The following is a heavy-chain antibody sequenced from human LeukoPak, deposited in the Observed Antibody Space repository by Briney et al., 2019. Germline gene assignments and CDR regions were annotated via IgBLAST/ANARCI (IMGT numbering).Heavy chain of an antibody. CDR3: AKSTTVTQRGYFDY. J-gene: IGHJ4*02. V-gene: IGHV3-30*18. CDR1: GFTFSSYG. D-gene: IGHD4-17*01. CDR2: ISYDGSSK. Sequence: GGSLRLSCAASGFTFSSYGMHWVRQAPAKGLEWVAIISYDGSSKYYADSVKGRFAISRDNSKNTLYLQMNSLRAEDTAVYYCAKSTTVTQRGYFDYWGQGTLVTVSS.